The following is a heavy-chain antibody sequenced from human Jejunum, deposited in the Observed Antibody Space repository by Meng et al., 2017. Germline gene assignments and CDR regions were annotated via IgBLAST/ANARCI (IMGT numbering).Heavy chain of an antibody. CDR2: IDDSGST. CDR3: ATLSLGEFSFDY. J-gene: IGHJ4*02. CDR1: GGSISSGAFY. D-gene: IGHD3-16*02. V-gene: IGHV4-31*01. Sequence: SETLSLTCTVSGGSISSGAFYWNWIRQHPGKGLEWIGYIDDSGSTYYNPSLRSLVTISADTSKNQFSLKLSSVTAADTAVYYCATLSLGEFSFDYWGQGTLVTVSS.